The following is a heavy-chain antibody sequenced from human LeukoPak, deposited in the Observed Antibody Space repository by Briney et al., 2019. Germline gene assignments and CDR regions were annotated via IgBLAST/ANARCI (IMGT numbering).Heavy chain of an antibody. V-gene: IGHV3-21*01. CDR1: KFTFSDYS. J-gene: IGHJ4*02. CDR2: ISSIRNYI. CDR3: VRDSAKEKYSGYDPHDY. D-gene: IGHD5-12*01. Sequence: GGSLRLSCAASKFTFSDYSMSWVRQAPGKGLEWVSSISSIRNYIYYADSVKGRFTVSRDNAKNSLYLQMNSLRAEDTAVYYCVRDSAKEKYSGYDPHDYWGQGTLVAVSS.